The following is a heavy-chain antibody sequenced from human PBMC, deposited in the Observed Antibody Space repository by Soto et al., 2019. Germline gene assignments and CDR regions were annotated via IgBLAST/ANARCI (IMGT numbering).Heavy chain of an antibody. J-gene: IGHJ4*02. CDR1: GYTFTSYG. CDR2: ISAYNGNT. Sequence: ASVKVSCKASGYTFTSYGISWVRQAPGQGLEWMGWISAYNGNTNYAQKLQGRVTMTTDTSTSTAYMELRSLRSDDTAVYYCAREPRMAYYDSSGYYHFDYWGQGTLVTVS. V-gene: IGHV1-18*01. D-gene: IGHD3-22*01. CDR3: AREPRMAYYDSSGYYHFDY.